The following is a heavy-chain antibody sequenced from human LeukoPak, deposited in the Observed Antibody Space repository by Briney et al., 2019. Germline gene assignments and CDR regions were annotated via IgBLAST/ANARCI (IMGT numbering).Heavy chain of an antibody. D-gene: IGHD5-12*01. J-gene: IGHJ4*02. CDR2: IRGSGGTP. Sequence: GGSLRLSCEASGFTFSTYAMSWVRQAPGKGLEWVSGIRGSGGTPYYADSVKGRFTISRDNSKNTLYLQMNSLRAEDTAAYYCAKAVGYSGYQSFDYWGQGTLVTVSS. CDR1: GFTFSTYA. CDR3: AKAVGYSGYQSFDY. V-gene: IGHV3-23*01.